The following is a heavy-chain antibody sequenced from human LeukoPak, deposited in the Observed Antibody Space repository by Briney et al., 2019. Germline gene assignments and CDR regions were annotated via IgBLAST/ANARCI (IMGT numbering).Heavy chain of an antibody. Sequence: VASVKVSCKVSGYTLTELSMHWVRQAPGQGLEWMGGIIPIFGTANYAQKFQGRVTITTDESASTAYMELSSLRSEDTAVYYCARAPLSEYCSSTSCYGGFFDYWGQGTLVTVSS. J-gene: IGHJ4*02. CDR2: IIPIFGTA. D-gene: IGHD2-2*01. V-gene: IGHV1-69*05. CDR3: ARAPLSEYCSSTSCYGGFFDY. CDR1: GYTLTELS.